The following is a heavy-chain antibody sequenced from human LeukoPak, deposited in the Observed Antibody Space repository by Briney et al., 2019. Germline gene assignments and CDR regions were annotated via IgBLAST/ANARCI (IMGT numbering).Heavy chain of an antibody. D-gene: IGHD3-22*01. CDR3: ARARIRPYYYDTSGYRNDAFDI. Sequence: GGSLRLSCVASGFIFSSYSMNWVGQAPGKGLGWVSSITSSSTYMYYVDSAKGRFTISRDNAKSSLYLQMYGLRAEDTAVYYCARARIRPYYYDTSGYRNDAFDIWGQGTMVTVSS. CDR2: ITSSSTYM. V-gene: IGHV3-21*06. CDR1: GFIFSSYS. J-gene: IGHJ3*02.